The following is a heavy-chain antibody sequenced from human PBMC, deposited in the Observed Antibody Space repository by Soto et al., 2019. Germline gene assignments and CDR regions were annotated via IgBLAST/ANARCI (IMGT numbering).Heavy chain of an antibody. J-gene: IGHJ5*02. CDR2: IYYSGST. CDR1: GGSISSRSYY. V-gene: IGHV4-39*01. D-gene: IGHD2-15*01. CDR3: ARLQDIVVERTPYNWFDP. Sequence: PSETLSLTCTVSGGSISSRSYYWGWIRQPPGKGLEWIGSIYYSGSTYYNPSLKSRVTISVDTSKNQFSLKLSSVTAADTAVYYCARLQDIVVERTPYNWFDPWGQGTLVTVSS.